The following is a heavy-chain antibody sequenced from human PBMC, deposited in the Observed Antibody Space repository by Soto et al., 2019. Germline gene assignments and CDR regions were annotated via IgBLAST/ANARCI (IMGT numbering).Heavy chain of an antibody. CDR3: ARRDDYVDV. Sequence: GGSLRLSCAASGFTFSRYGMHWVRQAPGKGLEWVGVIVRDGGQKQYADSVRGRFTISRDNSRDTLYLQMNSLRAEDTAVYYCARRDDYVDVWGQGTTVTVSS. J-gene: IGHJ6*03. V-gene: IGHV3-33*01. CDR1: GFTFSRYG. CDR2: IVRDGGQK.